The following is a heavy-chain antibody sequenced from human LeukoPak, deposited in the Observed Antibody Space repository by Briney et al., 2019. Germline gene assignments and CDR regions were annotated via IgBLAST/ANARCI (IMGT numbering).Heavy chain of an antibody. CDR2: ISGSGGST. CDR3: AKDRGECSSTSCSYYYFDY. Sequence: GGSLRLSCAASGFTFSNYWMTWVRQAPGKGLEWVSAISGSGGSTYYTDSVKGWFTISRDNSKNTLYLQMNSLRAEDTAVYYCAKDRGECSSTSCSYYYFDYWGQGTLVTVSS. V-gene: IGHV3-23*01. CDR1: GFTFSNYW. J-gene: IGHJ4*02. D-gene: IGHD2-2*01.